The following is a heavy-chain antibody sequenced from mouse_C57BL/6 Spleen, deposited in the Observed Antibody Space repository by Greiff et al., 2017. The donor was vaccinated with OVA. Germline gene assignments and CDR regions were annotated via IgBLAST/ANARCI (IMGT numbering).Heavy chain of an antibody. V-gene: IGHV5-17*01. CDR1: GFTFSDYG. CDR2: ISSCSSTI. CDR3: ATKGRYFDY. J-gene: IGHJ2*01. Sequence: EVKLMESGGGLVKPGGSLKLSCAASGFTFSDYGMHWVRQAPEKGLEWVAYISSCSSTIYYADTVKGRFTISRDNAKNTLFLQMTSLRSEDTAMYYCATKGRYFDYWGQGTTLTVSS.